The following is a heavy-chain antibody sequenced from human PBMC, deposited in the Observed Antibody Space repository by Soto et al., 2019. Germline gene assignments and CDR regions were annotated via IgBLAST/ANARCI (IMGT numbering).Heavy chain of an antibody. D-gene: IGHD2-21*02. CDR2: IHSDGSST. CDR3: ARGDRGAFDL. Sequence: EVRLVESEGGLVQPGGSLSLSCAASGFTFSYYWMHWVRQAPGQGLLWVSRIHSDGSSTTYADPVKGRFTISRDNAKNTLSLQMISLRVEDTGVYFCARGDRGAFDLWGHGTMVTVSS. CDR1: GFTFSYYW. J-gene: IGHJ3*01. V-gene: IGHV3-74*01.